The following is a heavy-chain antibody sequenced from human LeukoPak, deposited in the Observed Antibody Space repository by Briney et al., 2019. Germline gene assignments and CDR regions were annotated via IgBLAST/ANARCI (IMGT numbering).Heavy chain of an antibody. CDR1: GYTFTSYD. D-gene: IGHD3-10*01. J-gene: IGHJ5*02. V-gene: IGHV1-8*01. CDR2: MNPNSGNT. Sequence: ASLKVSYKASGYTFTSYDINWVRHTTGQGLERIGWMNPNSGNTGYAQKFQGRVTMTRNTSISTAYMELSSLRSEDTAVYYCARGLLRGWDFDPWGQGTLVTVSS. CDR3: ARGLLRGWDFDP.